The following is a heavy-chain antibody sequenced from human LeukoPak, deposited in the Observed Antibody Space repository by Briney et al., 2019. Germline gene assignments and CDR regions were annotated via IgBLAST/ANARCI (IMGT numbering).Heavy chain of an antibody. D-gene: IGHD6-13*01. Sequence: GGSLRLSCAASGFTFSSYEMNWVRQAPGKGLEWVSYISSSGSTIYYADSVKGRFTISRDNAKNSLYLQMNSLRAEDTAVYYCARETFSSSWYSFYYYMDVWGKGTTVTVSS. V-gene: IGHV3-48*03. CDR1: GFTFSSYE. CDR3: ARETFSSSWYSFYYYMDV. J-gene: IGHJ6*03. CDR2: ISSSGSTI.